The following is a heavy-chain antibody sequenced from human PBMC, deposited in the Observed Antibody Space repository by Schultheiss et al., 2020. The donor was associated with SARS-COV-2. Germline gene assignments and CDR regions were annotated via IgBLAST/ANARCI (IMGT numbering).Heavy chain of an antibody. V-gene: IGHV1-2*02. Sequence: ASVKVSCEASGYTFSGNYMNWVRQAPGQGLEWMGWINPNSGGTNYAQKFQGRVTLTTDTSTNTAYMELTSLRSDDTAVYYCARYYSFYYAMDVWGQGTTVTVSS. CDR2: INPNSGGT. CDR3: ARYYSFYYAMDV. J-gene: IGHJ6*02. CDR1: GYTFSGNY.